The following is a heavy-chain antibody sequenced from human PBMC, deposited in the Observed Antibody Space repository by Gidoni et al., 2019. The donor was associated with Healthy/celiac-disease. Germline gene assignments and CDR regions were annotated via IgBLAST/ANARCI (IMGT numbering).Heavy chain of an antibody. J-gene: IGHJ4*02. Sequence: EVQLVESGGGLVQPGGSLRLSGSASGFTFRSYSLNWVRQAPGKGLEWVSYISSSSSTIYYADSVKGRFTISRDNAKNSLYLQMNSLRDEDTAVYYCARDVETRSIVVVPAAMDYWGQGTLVTVSS. V-gene: IGHV3-48*02. D-gene: IGHD2-2*01. CDR3: ARDVETRSIVVVPAAMDY. CDR1: GFTFRSYS. CDR2: ISSSSSTI.